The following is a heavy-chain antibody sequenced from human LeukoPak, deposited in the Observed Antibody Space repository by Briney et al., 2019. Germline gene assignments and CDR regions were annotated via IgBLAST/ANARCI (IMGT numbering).Heavy chain of an antibody. Sequence: VASVKVSCKASGYTFTSYGISWVRQAPGQGLEWVGWISAYNGNTNYAQKLQGRVTMTTDTSTSTAYMELRSLRSDDTAVYYCARDRDVVVPAAISLPIDYWGQGTLVTVSS. V-gene: IGHV1-18*01. J-gene: IGHJ4*02. CDR2: ISAYNGNT. CDR3: ARDRDVVVPAAISLPIDY. CDR1: GYTFTSYG. D-gene: IGHD2-2*02.